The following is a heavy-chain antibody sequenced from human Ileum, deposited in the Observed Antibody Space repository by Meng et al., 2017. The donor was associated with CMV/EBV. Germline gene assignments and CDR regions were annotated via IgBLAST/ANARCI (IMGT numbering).Heavy chain of an antibody. CDR1: GESLSPVDYY. Sequence: VPLPDSGPGPANTSQTPSLTCTVSGESLSPVDYYWSWIRQPPGKGPEWIGYIYYSGSTLYNPSLKSPVTISLDKSKNQFSLRLRSVTAADTAVYFCAREGGGWYFDSWGQGTLVTVSS. CDR3: AREGGGWYFDS. D-gene: IGHD6-19*01. V-gene: IGHV4-30-4*01. CDR2: IYYSGST. J-gene: IGHJ4*02.